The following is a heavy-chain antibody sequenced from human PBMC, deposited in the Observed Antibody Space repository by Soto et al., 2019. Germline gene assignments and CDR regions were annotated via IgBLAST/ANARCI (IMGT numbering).Heavy chain of an antibody. CDR1: GFTFSSYW. V-gene: IGHV3-7*01. D-gene: IGHD3-3*01. Sequence: GGSLRLSCAASGFTFSSYWMSWVRQAPGKGLEWVANIKQDGSEKYYVDSVKGRFTISRDNAKNSLYLQMNSLRAEDTAVYYCARLDTYYDFWSGYVYYGMDVWAQGTTVAVSS. J-gene: IGHJ6*02. CDR2: IKQDGSEK. CDR3: ARLDTYYDFWSGYVYYGMDV.